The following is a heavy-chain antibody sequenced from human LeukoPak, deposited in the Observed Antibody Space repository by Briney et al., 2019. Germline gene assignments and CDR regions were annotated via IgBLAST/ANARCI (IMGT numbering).Heavy chain of an antibody. D-gene: IGHD1-26*01. CDR2: IYTSGST. CDR3: AREGSYWGLRGYFDY. J-gene: IGHJ4*02. CDR1: GGSISSYY. V-gene: IGHV4-4*07. Sequence: SETLSLTCTVSGGSISSYYWSWIRQPAGKGLEWIGRIYTSGSTNYNPSLKGRVTMSVDTSKNQFSLKLSSVTAADTAVYYCAREGSYWGLRGYFDYWGQGTLVTVSS.